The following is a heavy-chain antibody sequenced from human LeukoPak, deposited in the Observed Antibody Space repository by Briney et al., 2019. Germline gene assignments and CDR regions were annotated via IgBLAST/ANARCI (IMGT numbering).Heavy chain of an antibody. J-gene: IGHJ4*02. CDR1: GYTFTSYY. D-gene: IGHD6-19*01. CDR3: ARDGAPRAIAVAGHNFDY. V-gene: IGHV1-46*01. Sequence: ASVKVSCKASGYTFTSYYMHWVRPAPGQGLEWRGIIYPSGGSTSYAQKFQGRVTMTRDTSTSTVYMELSSLRSEDTAVYYCARDGAPRAIAVAGHNFDYWGQGTLVTVSS. CDR2: IYPSGGST.